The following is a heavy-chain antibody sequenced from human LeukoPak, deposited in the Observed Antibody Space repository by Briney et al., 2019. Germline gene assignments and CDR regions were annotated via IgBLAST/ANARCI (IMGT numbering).Heavy chain of an antibody. V-gene: IGHV4-39*01. D-gene: IGHD3-10*01. CDR3: ASEPYGSGSFLGAFDI. J-gene: IGHJ3*02. CDR2: INYSGST. CDR1: DDSIRSSAYY. Sequence: SETLSLTCAVSDDSIRSSAYYWGWIRQPPGKGLEWIGSINYSGSTYYNPSLKSRVTISIDTSKNQFSLKLSSVTAADTAVYYCASEPYGSGSFLGAFDIWGQGTMVTVSS.